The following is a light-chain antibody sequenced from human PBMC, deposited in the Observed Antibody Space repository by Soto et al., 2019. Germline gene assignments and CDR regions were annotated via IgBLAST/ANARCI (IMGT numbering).Light chain of an antibody. CDR2: AAS. Sequence: DIHMTQSPSSLSASVGDRVTISCRPSQSISSFLNWYQQKPGKAPHLLIYAASILRYGVPSRFRGSESGTEFTLTISTLQPEDFAVYYCQQRSTWPPGFGQGTRVEIK. V-gene: IGKV1-39*01. CDR3: QQRSTWPPG. J-gene: IGKJ5*01. CDR1: QSISSF.